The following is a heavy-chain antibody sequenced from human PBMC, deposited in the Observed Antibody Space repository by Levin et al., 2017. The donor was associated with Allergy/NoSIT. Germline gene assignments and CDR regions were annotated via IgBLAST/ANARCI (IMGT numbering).Heavy chain of an antibody. CDR2: ITSKRYGGTT. CDR3: SRLTRNGYYYPFDF. D-gene: IGHD3-22*01. J-gene: IGHJ4*02. V-gene: IGHV3-49*03. Sequence: PGGSLRLSCAGSGFTFGDFALTWFRQAPGKGLEWVGFITSKRYGGTTQYAASVKGRFIISRDDSKSIAFLQMNSLKTEDTAMYYCSRLTRNGYYYPFDFWGQGTLVTFSS. CDR1: GFTFGDFA.